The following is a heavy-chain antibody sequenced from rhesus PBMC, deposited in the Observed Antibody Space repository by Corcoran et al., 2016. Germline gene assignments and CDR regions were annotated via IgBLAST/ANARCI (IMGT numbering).Heavy chain of an antibody. V-gene: IGHV4S10*01. J-gene: IGHJ3*01. CDR3: AMGQLERDAFDF. Sequence: QVQLQESGPGVVKPSVTLSLTCAVSGGSISDPYRWSWIRQPPGKGLEWIGYIYGSRTSTNYNPSLKSRVTISKDTSKNQFSLKLSSVTAADTAVYYCAMGQLERDAFDFWGQGLRVTVSS. CDR2: IYGSRTST. D-gene: IGHD6-25*01. CDR1: GGSISDPYR.